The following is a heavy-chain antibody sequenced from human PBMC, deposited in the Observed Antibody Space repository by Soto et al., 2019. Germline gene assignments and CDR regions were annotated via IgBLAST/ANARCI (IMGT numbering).Heavy chain of an antibody. J-gene: IGHJ4*02. CDR3: ARQRTTVVTQAYFDH. D-gene: IGHD2-21*02. CDR1: GESLSSSSYY. CDR2: IYYSGRT. Sequence: SATLSLTCIVSGESLSSSSYYWGWIRQTPGKGLEWIGSIYYSGRTYYNPSFKSRVTISIDTSKNQFSLKLSSVTATDTAVYYCARQRTTVVTQAYFDHWGQGALVTVSS. V-gene: IGHV4-39*01.